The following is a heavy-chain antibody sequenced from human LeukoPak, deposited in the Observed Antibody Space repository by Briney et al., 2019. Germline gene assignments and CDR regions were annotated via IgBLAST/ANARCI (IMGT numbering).Heavy chain of an antibody. CDR1: GFTFSSYG. J-gene: IGHJ6*02. D-gene: IGHD3-16*02. CDR3: AKDIVWGSYRYRSHYYYGMDV. V-gene: IGHV3-23*01. Sequence: GGSLRLSCAASGFTFSSYGMHWVRQAPGKGLEWVSAISGSGGSTYYADSVKGRFTISRDNSKNTLYLQMNSLRAEDTAVYYCAKDIVWGSYRYRSHYYYGMDVWGQGTTVTVSS. CDR2: ISGSGGST.